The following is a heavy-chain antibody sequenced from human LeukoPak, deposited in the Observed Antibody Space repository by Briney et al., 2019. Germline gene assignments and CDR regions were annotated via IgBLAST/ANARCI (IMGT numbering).Heavy chain of an antibody. J-gene: IGHJ3*02. CDR3: ARGDYYKSYRYTFDI. CDR1: GGSISSSSFY. V-gene: IGHV4-39*07. D-gene: IGHD3-10*01. CDR2: ISYSGST. Sequence: SETLSLTCTVSGGSISSSSFYWGWIRQPPGKGLQWIGSISYSGSTYYNPSLKSRVTISVDTSKNQFSLRLSSVTAADTAVYYCARGDYYKSYRYTFDIWGQGTMVTVSS.